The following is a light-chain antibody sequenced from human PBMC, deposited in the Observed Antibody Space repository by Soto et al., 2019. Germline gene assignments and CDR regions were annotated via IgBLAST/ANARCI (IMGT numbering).Light chain of an antibody. V-gene: IGKV3-15*01. CDR3: QQYNNWPPWT. CDR2: GAS. CDR1: QSVSSN. J-gene: IGKJ1*01. Sequence: EIVMTQSPATLSVSPGERATLSCRASQSVSSNLAWYQQKPGQAPSLLIYGASTRATSVPAMFNGSGSGTEFTLTISSLQSEDFAVYYCQQYNNWPPWTFGQGTKVEIK.